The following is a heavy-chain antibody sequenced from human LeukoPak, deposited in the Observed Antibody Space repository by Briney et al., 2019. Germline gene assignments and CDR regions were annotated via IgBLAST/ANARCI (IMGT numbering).Heavy chain of an antibody. CDR1: GFTFSSYS. Sequence: GGSLRLSCAASGFTFSSYSMNWVRQAPGKGLEWVSYISSSSSTIYYADSVKGRFTISRDNSKNTLYLQMNSLRAEDTAVYYCAKETNGYSYGYDYWGRGTLVTVSS. J-gene: IGHJ4*02. CDR3: AKETNGYSYGYDY. CDR2: ISSSSSTI. D-gene: IGHD5-18*01. V-gene: IGHV3-48*01.